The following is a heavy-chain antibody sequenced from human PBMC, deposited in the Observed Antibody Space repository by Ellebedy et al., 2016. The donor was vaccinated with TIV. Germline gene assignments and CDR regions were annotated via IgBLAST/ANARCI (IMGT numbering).Heavy chain of an antibody. CDR2: IYYSGST. J-gene: IGHJ4*02. CDR1: GGSISRSSYY. CDR3: ARRALSGYSPDY. D-gene: IGHD5-12*01. Sequence: SETLSLXXTVSGGSISRSSYYWGWIRQPPGKGLEWIGSIYYSGSTYYNPSLKSRVTISVYTSKNQFSLKLSSVTAADTAVYYCARRALSGYSPDYWGQGTLVTVSS. V-gene: IGHV4-39*01.